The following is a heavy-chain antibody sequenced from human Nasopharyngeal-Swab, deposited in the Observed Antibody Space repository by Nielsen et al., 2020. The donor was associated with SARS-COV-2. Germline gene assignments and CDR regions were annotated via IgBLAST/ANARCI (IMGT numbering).Heavy chain of an antibody. V-gene: IGHV3-21*01. CDR2: ISSSSYI. D-gene: IGHD2-2*01. Sequence: GESLKISCAASGFTFSSYSMNWVRQAPGKGPEWVSSISSSSYIYYADSVKGRFTISRDNAKNSLYLQMNSLRAEDTAVYYCARDLSVVVPAATISYYYYGMDVWGQGTTVTVSS. CDR1: GFTFSSYS. J-gene: IGHJ6*02. CDR3: ARDLSVVVPAATISYYYYGMDV.